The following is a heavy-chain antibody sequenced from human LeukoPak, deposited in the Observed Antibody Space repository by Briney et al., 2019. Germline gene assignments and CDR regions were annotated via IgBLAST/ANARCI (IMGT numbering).Heavy chain of an antibody. V-gene: IGHV4-59*08. D-gene: IGHD4-23*01. J-gene: IGHJ4*02. CDR3: ARRRWELRNFDY. CDR2: IYYSGST. CDR1: GGSISSYY. Sequence: KTSETLSLTCTVSGGSISSYYWSWIRQPPGKGLEWIGYIYYSGSTDYNPSLKSRVTISVDASKNQFSLKLSSVTAADTAVYYCARRRWELRNFDYWGQGTLVTVSS.